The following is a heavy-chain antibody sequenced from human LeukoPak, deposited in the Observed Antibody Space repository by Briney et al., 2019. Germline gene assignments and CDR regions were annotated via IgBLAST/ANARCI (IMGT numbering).Heavy chain of an antibody. CDR3: AKDMRFDWTPYYFDY. Sequence: QSGGSLRLSCAASGFTFSSNAMSWVRQAPGKGLEWVSAISGSGGSTYYADSVKGRFTISRDNSKNTLYLQMNSLRAEDTAVYYCAKDMRFDWTPYYFDYWGQGTLVTVSS. J-gene: IGHJ4*02. CDR1: GFTFSSNA. V-gene: IGHV3-23*01. D-gene: IGHD3-9*01. CDR2: ISGSGGST.